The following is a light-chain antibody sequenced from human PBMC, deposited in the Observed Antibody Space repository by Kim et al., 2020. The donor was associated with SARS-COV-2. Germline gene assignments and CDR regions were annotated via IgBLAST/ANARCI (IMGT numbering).Light chain of an antibody. CDR3: QQDYNLPRT. Sequence: PGERVTLSCRASQSVSSSYLTWYQQKPGLAPRLLIYGASTRATGIPARFSGSGSGTDFTLTISSLQPEDFAVYYCQQDYNLPRTFGQGTKVDIK. CDR1: QSVSSSY. V-gene: IGKV3D-7*01. J-gene: IGKJ1*01. CDR2: GAS.